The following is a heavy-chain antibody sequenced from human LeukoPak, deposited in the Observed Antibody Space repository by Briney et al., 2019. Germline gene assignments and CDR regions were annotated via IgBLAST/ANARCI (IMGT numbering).Heavy chain of an antibody. D-gene: IGHD4-23*01. Sequence: GGSLRLSCAASGFTFSSYAMSWVRQAPGKGLEWVSAISGSGGTTYYADSVKGRFTISRDNSKNTLYLQMNSLRAEDTAVYYCAKDESTVVTVDVVGNWGQGTLVTVSS. V-gene: IGHV3-23*01. J-gene: IGHJ4*02. CDR3: AKDESTVVTVDVVGN. CDR2: ISGSGGTT. CDR1: GFTFSSYA.